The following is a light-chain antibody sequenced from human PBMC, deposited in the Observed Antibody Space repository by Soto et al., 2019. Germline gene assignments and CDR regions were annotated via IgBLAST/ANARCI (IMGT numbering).Light chain of an antibody. CDR2: DVS. CDR3: SSYTSSSTSYV. J-gene: IGLJ1*01. Sequence: QSVLAQPASVSGSPGRSITISCTGTSSDVGGYNYVSWYQQHPGKAPKLMIYDVSNRPSGVSNRFSGSKSGNTASLTISGLQAEDEADYYCSSYTSSSTSYVFGTGTKVTV. CDR1: SSDVGGYNY. V-gene: IGLV2-14*01.